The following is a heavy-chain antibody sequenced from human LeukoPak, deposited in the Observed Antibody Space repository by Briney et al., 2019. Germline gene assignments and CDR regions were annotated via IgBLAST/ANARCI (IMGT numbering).Heavy chain of an antibody. J-gene: IGHJ3*02. CDR3: ARDAKDAFDI. V-gene: IGHV4-59*11. D-gene: IGHD4/OR15-4a*01. CDR2: IYYSGST. CDR1: GGSISNHY. Sequence: SETLSLTCTVSGGSISNHYWSWIRQPPGKGLEWIGHIYYSGSTNYNPSLKSRVTISVDTSKNQFSLKLSSVTAADTAVYYCARDAKDAFDIWGQGTMVTVSS.